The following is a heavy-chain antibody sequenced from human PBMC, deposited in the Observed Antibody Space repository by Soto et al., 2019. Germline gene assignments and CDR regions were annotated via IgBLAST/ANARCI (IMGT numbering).Heavy chain of an antibody. CDR1: GYTFTNYD. J-gene: IGHJ4*02. D-gene: IGHD4-17*01. V-gene: IGHV1-18*01. CDR3: AGGDGFYGDYAFSIFDY. CDR2: ISAYNGNT. Sequence: ASVKVSCKTSGYTFTNYDISWVRQAPGQGLEWMGWISAYNGNTNYAQKFQGRVTMTTDTSTSTAYMELTSLRSDDTAVYYCAGGDGFYGDYAFSIFDYWGQGTLVTVSS.